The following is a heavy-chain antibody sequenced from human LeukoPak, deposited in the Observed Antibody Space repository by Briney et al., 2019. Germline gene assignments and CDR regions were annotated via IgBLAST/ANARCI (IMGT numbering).Heavy chain of an antibody. CDR3: ARRLVGQTFDY. Sequence: SETLSLTCSVSGGSVSSNNYQWNWIRQPPGKGLEWIGDIYHSGSTNYNPSLKSRVTISVDTSKNQFSLKLSSVTAADTAVYYCARRLVGQTFDYWGQGTLVTVSS. J-gene: IGHJ4*02. V-gene: IGHV4-61*01. CDR2: IYHSGST. CDR1: GGSVSSNNYQ. D-gene: IGHD3-10*01.